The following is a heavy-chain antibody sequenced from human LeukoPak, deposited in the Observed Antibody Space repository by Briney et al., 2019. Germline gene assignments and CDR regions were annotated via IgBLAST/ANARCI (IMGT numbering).Heavy chain of an antibody. J-gene: IGHJ5*02. Sequence: GGSLRLSCAASGFNFNNYAIHWVRQAPGKGLEWVAVISFDGSNKYYADSVKGRFTVSRDNSINTLYLQMSSLRAEDTAVYYCAKDPGRESVAAAWGQGTLVTVSS. CDR2: ISFDGSNK. CDR1: GFNFNNYA. CDR3: AKDPGRESVAAA. D-gene: IGHD6-13*01. V-gene: IGHV3-30*04.